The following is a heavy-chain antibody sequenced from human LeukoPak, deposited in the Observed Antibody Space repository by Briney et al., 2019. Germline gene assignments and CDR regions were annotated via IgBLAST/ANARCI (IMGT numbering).Heavy chain of an antibody. CDR2: IYYSGTT. Sequence: SETLSLTCTVSGGSISNYYWSWIRQPPGKGLEWIGYIYYSGTTNYNPSLKSRVIISVDTSKNRFSLKLSSVTAADTAVYYCARPSSGYYDRGPFDIWGQGTLVTVSS. J-gene: IGHJ3*02. V-gene: IGHV4-59*01. CDR1: GGSISNYY. D-gene: IGHD3-22*01. CDR3: ARPSSGYYDRGPFDI.